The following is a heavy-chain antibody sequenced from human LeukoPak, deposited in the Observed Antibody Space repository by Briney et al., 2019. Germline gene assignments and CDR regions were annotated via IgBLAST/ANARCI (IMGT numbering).Heavy chain of an antibody. Sequence: GESLRLSCAASGFTFSSYGMHWVRQAPGKGLEWVAVISYDGSNKYYADSVKGRFTISRDNSKNTLYLQMNSLRAEDTAVYYCARWGSTSCYDYWGQGTLVTVSS. CDR3: ARWGSTSCYDY. CDR1: GFTFSSYG. D-gene: IGHD2-2*01. V-gene: IGHV3-30*03. J-gene: IGHJ4*02. CDR2: ISYDGSNK.